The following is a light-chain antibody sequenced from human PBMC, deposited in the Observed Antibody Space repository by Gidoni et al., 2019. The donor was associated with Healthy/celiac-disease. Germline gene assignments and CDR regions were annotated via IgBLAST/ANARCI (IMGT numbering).Light chain of an antibody. CDR1: QSVSSY. Sequence: EIVLTQSPATLSLSPGERATLSCRASQSVSSYLAWYQQKPGQAPRLLIYDASNRATGIPARFSGSGSGTDFTLTISSLAPEDFAVYYCQQRSNWPRGLTFXGXTKVXIK. CDR2: DAS. V-gene: IGKV3-11*01. J-gene: IGKJ4*01. CDR3: QQRSNWPRGLT.